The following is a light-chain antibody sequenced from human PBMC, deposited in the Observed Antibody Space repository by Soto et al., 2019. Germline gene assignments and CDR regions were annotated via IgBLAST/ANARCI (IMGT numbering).Light chain of an antibody. CDR3: QQYGSSPLFA. CDR2: GAS. Sequence: EIVLTQSPGTLSLSPGERATLSCRASQSVSSNYLAWYQQKPGQAPRLLIYGASSRATGIPDRFSGSGSGTDFTLTIRSLEPDDFAVYYCQQYGSSPLFAFGPGTEVDLK. CDR1: QSVSSNY. V-gene: IGKV3-20*01. J-gene: IGKJ3*01.